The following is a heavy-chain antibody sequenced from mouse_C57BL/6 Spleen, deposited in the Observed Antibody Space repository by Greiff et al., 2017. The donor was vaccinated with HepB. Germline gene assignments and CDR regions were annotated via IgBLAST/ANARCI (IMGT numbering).Heavy chain of an antibody. Sequence: VQLQQSGAELARPGASVKMSCKASGYTFTSYTMHWVKQRPGQGLEWIGYINPSSGYTKYNQKFKDKATLTADKSSSTADMQLSSLTSEDSAVYYFARWNYGSSFYYFDDWGQGTTLTVSS. CDR3: ARWNYGSSFYYFDD. CDR2: INPSSGYT. D-gene: IGHD1-1*01. CDR1: GYTFTSYT. J-gene: IGHJ2*01. V-gene: IGHV1-4*01.